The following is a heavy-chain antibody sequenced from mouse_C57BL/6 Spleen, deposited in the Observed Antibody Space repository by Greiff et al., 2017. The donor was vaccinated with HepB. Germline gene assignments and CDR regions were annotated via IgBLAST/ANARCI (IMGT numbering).Heavy chain of an antibody. J-gene: IGHJ4*01. D-gene: IGHD2-4*01. V-gene: IGHV2-4*01. CDR3: AKNRSLYDYDEDAMDY. Sequence: VKLVESGPGLVQPSQSLSITCTVSGFSLTSYGVHWVRQPPGKGLEWLGVIWSGGSTDYNAAFISRLSISKDNSKSQVFFKMNSLQADDTAIYYCAKNRSLYDYDEDAMDYWGQGTSVTVSS. CDR2: IWSGGST. CDR1: GFSLTSYG.